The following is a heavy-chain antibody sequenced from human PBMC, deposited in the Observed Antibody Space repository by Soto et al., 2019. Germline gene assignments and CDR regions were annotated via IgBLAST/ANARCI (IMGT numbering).Heavy chain of an antibody. Sequence: SVKVSCKASGGTFSSYTITWVRQAPGQGLEWMGRIIPILGIANYAQKFQDRVTITADESTSTAYMQLSSLRSGDTAVYYCANLVGPSTSCPGGYWGQGTLVTVSS. CDR2: IIPILGIA. V-gene: IGHV1-69*02. CDR1: GGTFSSYT. CDR3: ANLVGPSTSCPGGY. D-gene: IGHD2-2*01. J-gene: IGHJ4*02.